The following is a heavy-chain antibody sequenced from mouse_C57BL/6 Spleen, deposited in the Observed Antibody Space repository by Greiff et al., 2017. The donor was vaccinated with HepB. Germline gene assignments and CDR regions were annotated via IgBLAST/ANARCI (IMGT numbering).Heavy chain of an antibody. CDR1: GYAFTNYL. CDR2: INPGSGGT. Sequence: VQLQQSGAELVRPGTSVKVSCKASGYAFTNYLIEWVKQRPGQGLEWIGVINPGSGGTNYNEKFKGKATLTADTSSSTAYMQRSSLTSEDSAVYFCAIGTTPDYWGQGTTLTVSA. D-gene: IGHD1-1*01. V-gene: IGHV1-54*01. CDR3: AIGTTPDY. J-gene: IGHJ2*01.